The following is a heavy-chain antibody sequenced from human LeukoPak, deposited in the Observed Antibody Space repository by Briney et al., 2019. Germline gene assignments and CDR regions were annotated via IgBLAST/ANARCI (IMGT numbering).Heavy chain of an antibody. CDR3: ARLLGYCSGGSCPASDY. Sequence: PGGSLRLSCAASGFTFSSYWMHWVRQAPGKGLVWVSRINSDGSSTSYADSVKGRFTISRDNAENTLYLQVNSLRAEDTAVYYCARLLGYCSGGSCPASDYWGQGTLVTVSS. CDR1: GFTFSSYW. CDR2: INSDGSST. D-gene: IGHD2-15*01. J-gene: IGHJ4*02. V-gene: IGHV3-74*01.